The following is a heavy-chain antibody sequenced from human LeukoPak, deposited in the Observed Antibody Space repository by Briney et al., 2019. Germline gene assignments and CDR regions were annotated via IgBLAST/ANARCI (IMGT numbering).Heavy chain of an antibody. CDR1: GFTVSSNY. CDR3: ARNAGYSSGWRVVNPRYYFDY. D-gene: IGHD6-19*01. J-gene: IGHJ4*02. Sequence: GGSLRLSCAASGFTVSSNYMSWVRQAPGKGLEWVSVIYSGGSTYYADSVKGRFTISRDNSKNTLYLQMNSLRAEDTAVYYCARNAGYSSGWRVVNPRYYFDYWGQGTLVTVSS. CDR2: IYSGGST. V-gene: IGHV3-53*01.